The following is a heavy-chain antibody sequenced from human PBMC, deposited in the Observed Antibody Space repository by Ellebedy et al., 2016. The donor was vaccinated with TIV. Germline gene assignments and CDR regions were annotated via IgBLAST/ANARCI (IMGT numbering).Heavy chain of an antibody. CDR2: ISSSSSYI. CDR3: AREGGYSGYENFDY. D-gene: IGHD5-12*01. V-gene: IGHV3-21*01. Sequence: PGGFLRLSCAASGFTFSSYSMNWVRQAPGKGLEWVSSISSSSSYIYYADSVKGRFTISRDNAKNSLYLQMNSLRAEDTAVYYCAREGGYSGYENFDYWGQGTLVTVSS. J-gene: IGHJ4*02. CDR1: GFTFSSYS.